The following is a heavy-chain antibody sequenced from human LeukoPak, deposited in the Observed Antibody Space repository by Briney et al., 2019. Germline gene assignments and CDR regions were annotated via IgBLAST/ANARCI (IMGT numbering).Heavy chain of an antibody. CDR3: ARDVVMGYCSGGTCYNNCFDR. D-gene: IGHD2-15*01. CDR2: IHSGGSA. J-gene: IGHJ5*02. Sequence: SETLSLTCSVSGGSISGFYWSWIRQPAGARLEWIGRIHSGGSATYNPSLQSRLTMSVDTSKNQFSLKLNSVTAADTALYYCARDVVMGYCSGGTCYNNCFDRWGQGTLVTVSS. V-gene: IGHV4-4*07. CDR1: GGSISGFY.